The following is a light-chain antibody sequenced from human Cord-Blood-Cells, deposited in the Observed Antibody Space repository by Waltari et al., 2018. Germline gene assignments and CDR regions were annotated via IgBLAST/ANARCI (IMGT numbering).Light chain of an antibody. J-gene: IGKJ1*01. CDR2: GAS. V-gene: IGKV3-15*01. Sequence: EIVMTQSPATLSVSPGERATLSCRASQSVSSNLAWYQQKPGQAPRLLIYGASTRATGIPARFSGSGSGTGLTLTISSLQSEEFAVYYCQQYKNWPWTFGQGTKVEIK. CDR1: QSVSSN. CDR3: QQYKNWPWT.